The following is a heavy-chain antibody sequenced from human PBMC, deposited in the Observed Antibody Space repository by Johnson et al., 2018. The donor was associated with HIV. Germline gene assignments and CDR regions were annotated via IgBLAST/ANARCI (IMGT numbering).Heavy chain of an antibody. CDR3: ARSGDSIGSFWAGGAFDI. V-gene: IGHV3-66*01. CDR1: GFTFSSYA. D-gene: IGHD3/OR15-3a*01. CDR2: IYSGGST. Sequence: EVQLVESGGGLVQPGGSLRLSCAASGFTFSSYAMSWVRQAPGKGLEWVSVIYSGGSTYYADSVKGRFTISRDNSKNTLYLQMNSLRAEDKAVYYCARSGDSIGSFWAGGAFDIWGQGTMVTVSS. J-gene: IGHJ3*02.